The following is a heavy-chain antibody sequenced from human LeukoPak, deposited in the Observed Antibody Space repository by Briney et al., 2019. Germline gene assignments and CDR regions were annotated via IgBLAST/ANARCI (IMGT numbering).Heavy chain of an antibody. CDR2: ISYDGSNK. CDR1: GFTFSSYA. D-gene: IGHD3/OR15-3a*01. Sequence: GGSLRLSCAASGFTFSSYAMHWVRQAPGKGLEWVAIISYDGSNKHYADSVKGRLTISRDNSKNTLYLQMNSLRAEDTAVYYCAREYADWGHYFDYWGQGTLVTVSS. CDR3: AREYADWGHYFDY. J-gene: IGHJ4*02. V-gene: IGHV3-30-3*01.